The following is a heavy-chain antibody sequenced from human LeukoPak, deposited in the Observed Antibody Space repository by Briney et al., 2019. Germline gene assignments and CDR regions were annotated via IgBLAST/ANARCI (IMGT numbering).Heavy chain of an antibody. CDR2: ISGSGGST. D-gene: IGHD2-15*01. Sequence: GRSLRLSCAASGFTFSSYAMSWVRQAPGKGLEWVSAISGSGGSTYYADSVKGRFTISRDNAKNSLYLQMNSLRAEDTAVYYCARDFTYCSGGSCYRLSAFDIWGQGTMVTVSS. CDR3: ARDFTYCSGGSCYRLSAFDI. J-gene: IGHJ3*02. V-gene: IGHV3-23*01. CDR1: GFTFSSYA.